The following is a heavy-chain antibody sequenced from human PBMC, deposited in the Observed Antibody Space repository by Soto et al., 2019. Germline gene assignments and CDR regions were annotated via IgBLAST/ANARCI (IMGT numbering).Heavy chain of an antibody. D-gene: IGHD3-9*01. CDR1: GYTFTSYD. J-gene: IGHJ6*02. CDR2: MNPNSGNT. V-gene: IGHV1-8*01. CDR3: ARVGMYYDILTGRFDYYYYGMDV. Sequence: RASVKVSCKASGYTFTSYDINWVRQATGQGLEWMGWMNPNSGNTGYAQKFQGRVTMTRNTSMSTAYMELSSLRSEDTAVYYCARVGMYYDILTGRFDYYYYGMDVWGQGTTVTVSS.